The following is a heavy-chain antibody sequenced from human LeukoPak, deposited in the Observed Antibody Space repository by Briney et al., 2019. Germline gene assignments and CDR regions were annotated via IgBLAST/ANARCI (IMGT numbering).Heavy chain of an antibody. D-gene: IGHD6-13*01. V-gene: IGHV1-69*13. J-gene: IGHJ4*02. CDR2: IIPIFGTA. Sequence: ASVKVSCKASGGTFSSYAISWVRQAPGQGLEWMGGIIPIFGTANYAQKFQGRVTITADESTSTAYMELSSLRSEDTAVYYCARVGAAAANRFDYWGQGTLVTVSS. CDR3: ARVGAAAANRFDY. CDR1: GGTFSSYA.